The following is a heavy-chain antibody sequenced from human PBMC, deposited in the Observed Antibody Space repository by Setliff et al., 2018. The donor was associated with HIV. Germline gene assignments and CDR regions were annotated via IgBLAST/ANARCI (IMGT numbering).Heavy chain of an antibody. CDR2: IYYSGNT. V-gene: IGHV4-39*01. Sequence: SETLSLTCTVSGGSLSSSNYYCGWIRQPPGKGLEWIGSIYYSGNTYYNPSLKSRVTISGDTSKKQFSLKLRAVTAADSAVYYCARQGRPGDFDSWGQGTQVTVSS. J-gene: IGHJ4*02. D-gene: IGHD7-27*01. CDR3: ARQGRPGDFDS. CDR1: GGSLSSSNYY.